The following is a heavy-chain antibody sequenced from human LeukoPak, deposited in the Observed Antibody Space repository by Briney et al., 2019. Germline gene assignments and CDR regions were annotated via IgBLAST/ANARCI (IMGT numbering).Heavy chain of an antibody. CDR1: EFTVSTNY. CDR2: IYSGGST. CDR3: AREAFGVVITGIDY. V-gene: IGHV3-66*01. Sequence: GGSLRLSCAASEFTVSTNYMSWVRQAPGKGLEWVSVIYSGGSTYYADSVKGRFTISRDNAKNSLYLQMNSLRAEDTAVYYCAREAFGVVITGIDYWGQGTLVTVSS. J-gene: IGHJ4*02. D-gene: IGHD3-3*01.